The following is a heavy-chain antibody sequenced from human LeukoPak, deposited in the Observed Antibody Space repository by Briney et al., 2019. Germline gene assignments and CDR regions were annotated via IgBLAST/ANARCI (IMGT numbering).Heavy chain of an antibody. CDR1: GYSFTSNG. D-gene: IGHD6-6*01. J-gene: IGHJ4*02. Sequence: SVKVSCKASGYSFTSNGFIWVRQAPGPGLGLMGCRSAYNGNTNYAQKIQNSVTITKDTATTTADMEVRRLPSDVTAVYSCARGRALSQKQLVRHFDSWGQGTLVIVSS. CDR2: RSAYNGNT. V-gene: IGHV1-18*01. CDR3: ARGRALSQKQLVRHFDS.